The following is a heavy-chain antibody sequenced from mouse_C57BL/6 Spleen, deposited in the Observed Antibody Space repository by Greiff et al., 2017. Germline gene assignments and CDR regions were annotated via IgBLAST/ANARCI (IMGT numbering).Heavy chain of an antibody. D-gene: IGHD2-4*01. CDR1: GFTFSSYA. Sequence: DVKLVESGGGLVKPGGSLKLSCAASGFTFSSYAMSWVRQTPGKRLEWVATIGDGGSYTYYPDNVKGRFPITRDNAKNNLYLQMSHLKSEDTAMYYCARAYYDCDGYYLDYWGQGTTLTVSS. V-gene: IGHV5-4*03. CDR3: ARAYYDCDGYYLDY. CDR2: IGDGGSYT. J-gene: IGHJ2*01.